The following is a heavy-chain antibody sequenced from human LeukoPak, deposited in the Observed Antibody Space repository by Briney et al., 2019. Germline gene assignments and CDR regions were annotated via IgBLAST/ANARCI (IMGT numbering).Heavy chain of an antibody. D-gene: IGHD2-8*02. CDR1: GYTFTSYT. CDR2: INAGNGNT. J-gene: IGHJ4*02. V-gene: IGHV1-3*01. CDR3: ARQPLTAWGFRYWFDF. Sequence: ASVKVSCKASGYTFTSYTMHWVRQAPGQRLEWMGWINAGNGNTKYSQKFQGRVTVTRDTSASTAYMDLSSLRSEDAAIYYCARQPLTAWGFRYWFDFWGQGTLVTVSS.